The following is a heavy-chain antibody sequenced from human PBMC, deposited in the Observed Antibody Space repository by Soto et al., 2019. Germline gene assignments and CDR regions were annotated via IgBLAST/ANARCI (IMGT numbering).Heavy chain of an antibody. CDR3: VWESTVYSSWR. J-gene: IGHJ4*02. V-gene: IGHV3-15*07. Sequence: EVQVVESGGGLVKPGGSLRLSCAVSGLTFTNAWLNWVRQAPGKGLEWVGRIKSKGSGGTTDYAAPVKGRFTFSRXDLQRSIYLHMGSRKTDDTAVYCCVWESTVYSSWRWGKGALVAVSS. CDR2: IKSKGSGGTT. CDR1: GLTFTNAW. D-gene: IGHD6-13*01.